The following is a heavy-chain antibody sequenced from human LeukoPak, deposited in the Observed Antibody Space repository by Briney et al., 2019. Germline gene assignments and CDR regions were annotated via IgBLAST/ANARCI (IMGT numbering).Heavy chain of an antibody. CDR1: GFTFNSYA. CDR2: ISGSGGST. CDR3: AREGTAMVSFDY. Sequence: PGGSLRLSFAAPGFTFNSYAMSWVRPAPGKGLEWVSAISGSGGSTYYADSVKGRFTISRDNSKNTLYLQMNSLRAEDTAVYYCAREGTAMVSFDYWGQGTLVTVSS. V-gene: IGHV3-23*01. J-gene: IGHJ4*02. D-gene: IGHD5-18*01.